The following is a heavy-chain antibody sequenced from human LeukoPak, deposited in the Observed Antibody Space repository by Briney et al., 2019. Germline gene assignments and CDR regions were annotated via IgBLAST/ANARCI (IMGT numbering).Heavy chain of an antibody. CDR2: SSGNGDSS. V-gene: IGHV3-23*01. CDR1: GFTFTCHV. Sequence: QPGGSLRLSCASSGFTFTCHVMYWVRPAPGKRLEWVSASSGNGDSSYSAYSGKGRFTIARDNPENTLELQLNSQKAEDTAIYYCAKASGSSGHSFGYGMDVWGQGTTVTVSS. CDR3: AKASGSSGHSFGYGMDV. J-gene: IGHJ6*02. D-gene: IGHD6-19*01.